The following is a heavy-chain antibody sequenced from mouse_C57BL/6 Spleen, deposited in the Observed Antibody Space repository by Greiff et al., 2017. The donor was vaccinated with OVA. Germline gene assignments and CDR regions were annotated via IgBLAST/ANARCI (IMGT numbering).Heavy chain of an antibody. D-gene: IGHD2-5*01. V-gene: IGHV1-52*01. CDR1: GYTFTSYW. J-gene: IGHJ4*01. CDR2: IDPSDSET. Sequence: QVQLKQPGAELVRPGSSVKLSCKASGYTFTSYWMHWVKQRPIQGLEWIGNIDPSDSETHYNQKFKDKATLTVDKSSSTAYMQLSSLTSEDSAVYYCARYDYNNPYAMDYWGQGTSVTVSS. CDR3: ARYDYNNPYAMDY.